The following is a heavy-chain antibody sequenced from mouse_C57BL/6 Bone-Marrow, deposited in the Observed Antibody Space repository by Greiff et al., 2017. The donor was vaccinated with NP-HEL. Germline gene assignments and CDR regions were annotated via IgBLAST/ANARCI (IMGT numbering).Heavy chain of an antibody. CDR1: GYSITSGYY. J-gene: IGHJ2*01. Sequence: EVQRVESGPGLVKPSQSLSLTCSVTGYSITSGYYWNWIRQFPGNKLEWMGYISYDGSNNYNPSLKNRISITRDTSKNQFFLKLNSVTTEDTATYYCATDSSGYDYWGQGTTLTVSS. V-gene: IGHV3-6*01. D-gene: IGHD3-2*02. CDR2: ISYDGSN. CDR3: ATDSSGYDY.